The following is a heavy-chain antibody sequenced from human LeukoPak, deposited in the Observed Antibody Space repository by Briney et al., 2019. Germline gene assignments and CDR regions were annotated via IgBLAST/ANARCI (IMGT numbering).Heavy chain of an antibody. Sequence: PGGSLRLSCTASGFTFSTYEMNWVRQAPGKGLEWVSYISGSGYPIYYADSVKGRFTISRDNAKNSLYLQMNSLRAEDTAIYYCARVRGLEWLSKHLDSWGQGTLVTVSS. J-gene: IGHJ4*02. D-gene: IGHD3-3*01. V-gene: IGHV3-48*03. CDR1: GFTFSTYE. CDR2: ISGSGYPI. CDR3: ARVRGLEWLSKHLDS.